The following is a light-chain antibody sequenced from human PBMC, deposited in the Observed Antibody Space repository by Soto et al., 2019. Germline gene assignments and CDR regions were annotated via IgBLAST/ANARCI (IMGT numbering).Light chain of an antibody. CDR2: AAS. CDR1: QNIKNY. J-gene: IGKJ3*01. V-gene: IGKV1-39*01. CDR3: QQSYSTLT. Sequence: DIQMTQSPSSLSASVGDRVTITCRASQNIKNYLNWYQHKPGKAPKLLISAASSLQSGVPSRFSGSGSGTDFTLTISSLQPEDFATYYCQQSYSTLTFGPGTKVDIK.